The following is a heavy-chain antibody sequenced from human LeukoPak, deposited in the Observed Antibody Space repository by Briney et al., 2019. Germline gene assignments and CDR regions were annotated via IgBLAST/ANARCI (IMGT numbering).Heavy chain of an antibody. Sequence: PSETLSLTCTVSGGSISSYYWSWIRQPPGKGLEWIGYIYYSGSTNYNPSLKSRVTISVDTSKNQFSLKLSSVTAADTAVYYCARGGSGSYHPLGYWGQGTLVTVSS. D-gene: IGHD3-10*01. CDR3: ARGGSGSYHPLGY. V-gene: IGHV4-59*01. J-gene: IGHJ1*01. CDR1: GGSISSYY. CDR2: IYYSGST.